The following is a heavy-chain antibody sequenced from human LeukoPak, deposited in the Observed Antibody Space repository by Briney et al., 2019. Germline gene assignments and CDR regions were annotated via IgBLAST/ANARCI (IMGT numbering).Heavy chain of an antibody. CDR3: ARDRIQLWSGYYFDY. V-gene: IGHV1-69*16. J-gene: IGHJ4*02. CDR1: GGTFSSYT. CDR2: IIPILGIA. Sequence: ASVKVSCKASGGTFSSYTISWVRQAPGQGLEWMGRIIPILGIANYAQKFQGRVTITTDESTSTAYMELSSLRSEDTAVYYCARDRIQLWSGYYFDYWGQGTLVTVSS. D-gene: IGHD5-18*01.